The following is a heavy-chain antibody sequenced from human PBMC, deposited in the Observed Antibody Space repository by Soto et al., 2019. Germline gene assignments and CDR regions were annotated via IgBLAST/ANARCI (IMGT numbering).Heavy chain of an antibody. Sequence: SVKVSCKASGVTFSRQDMSWVRQAPGQGLEWMGGIIPIFGTANYAQKFQGRVTITADESTSTAYMELSSLRSEDTAVYYCARDLDQLLWDNWFDPWGQGTLVTVSS. V-gene: IGHV1-69*13. CDR3: ARDLDQLLWDNWFDP. D-gene: IGHD2-2*01. CDR1: GVTFSRQD. CDR2: IIPIFGTA. J-gene: IGHJ5*02.